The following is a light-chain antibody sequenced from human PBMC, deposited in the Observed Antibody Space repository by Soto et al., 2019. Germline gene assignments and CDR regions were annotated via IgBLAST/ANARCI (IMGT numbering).Light chain of an antibody. V-gene: IGLV2-11*01. Sequence: QSVLTQPPSVSGSPGQSVSISCTGTSSDVGAYNYVSWYQQHPGKAPKLMIYDVNRRPSGVPDRFSGSKSGNTASLTISGLQAEDEADYYCGSYAGSYTVIFGGGTKLTVL. CDR2: DVN. J-gene: IGLJ2*01. CDR3: GSYAGSYTVI. CDR1: SSDVGAYNY.